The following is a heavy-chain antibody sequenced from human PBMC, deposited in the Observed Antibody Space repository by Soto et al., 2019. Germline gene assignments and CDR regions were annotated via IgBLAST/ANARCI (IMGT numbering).Heavy chain of an antibody. CDR2: IYPGGCDT. D-gene: IGHD3-22*01. J-gene: IGHJ4*02. CDR1: GYSFTSYG. V-gene: IGHV5-51*01. CDR3: ARPYHYDSSGDY. Sequence: PGESLKISCKGSGYSFTSYGIGWVRQIPGKGLEWMGVIYPGGCDTRYSTSFQGRVTISADKSNKTAYLQWSRMKASDTAMYYCARPYHYDSSGDYWGQGTLVTVSS.